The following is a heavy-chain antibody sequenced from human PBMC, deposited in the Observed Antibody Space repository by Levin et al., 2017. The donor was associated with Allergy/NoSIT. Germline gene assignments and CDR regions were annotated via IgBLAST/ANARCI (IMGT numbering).Heavy chain of an antibody. Sequence: SETLSLTCAVYGGSFSGYYWSWIRQPPGKGLEWIGEINHSGSTNYNPSLKSRVTISVDTSKNQFSLKLSSVTAADTAVYYCARGIGYSYGSDYWGQGTLVTVSS. CDR1: GGSFSGYY. CDR3: ARGIGYSYGSDY. V-gene: IGHV4-34*01. J-gene: IGHJ4*02. D-gene: IGHD5-18*01. CDR2: INHSGST.